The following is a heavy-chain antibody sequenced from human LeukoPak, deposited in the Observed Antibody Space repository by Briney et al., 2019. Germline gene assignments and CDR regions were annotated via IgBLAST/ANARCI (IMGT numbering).Heavy chain of an antibody. D-gene: IGHD3-16*02. V-gene: IGHV3-33*01. CDR1: GFTFSSYG. CDR2: IWYDGSNK. Sequence: GGSLRLSCAASGFTFSSYGMHWVRQAPGKGPEWVAVIWYDGSNKYYADSVKGRFTISRDNSKNTLYLQMNSLRAEDTAVYYCARGHYVWGSYRHGETFDYWGQGTLVTVSS. J-gene: IGHJ4*02. CDR3: ARGHYVWGSYRHGETFDY.